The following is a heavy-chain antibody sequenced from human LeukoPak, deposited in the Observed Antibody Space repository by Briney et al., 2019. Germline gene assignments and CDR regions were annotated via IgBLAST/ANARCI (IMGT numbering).Heavy chain of an antibody. J-gene: IGHJ4*02. CDR3: AKDRDYGDYLFDY. V-gene: IGHV3-30*02. CDR2: IRYDGSNK. Sequence: PGGSLRLSCAPSGFTFSSYGMHWVRQAPGKGLEWVAFIRYDGSNKYYADSVEGRFTISRDNSKNTLYLQMNSLRAEDTAVYYCAKDRDYGDYLFDYWGQGTLVTVSS. D-gene: IGHD4-17*01. CDR1: GFTFSSYG.